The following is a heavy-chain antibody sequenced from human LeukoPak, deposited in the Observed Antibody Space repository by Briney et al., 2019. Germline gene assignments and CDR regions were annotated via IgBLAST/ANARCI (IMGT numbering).Heavy chain of an antibody. Sequence: ASVKVSCKASGYTFTSYDINWVRQATGQGLEWMGWMNPNSGNTGYAQKIQGRVTITADESTSTAYMELSSLRSEDTAVYYCARDLQYSSSSEQHPGDNWGRGTLVTVSS. CDR1: GYTFTSYD. D-gene: IGHD6-6*01. CDR2: MNPNSGNT. CDR3: ARDLQYSSSSEQHPGDN. V-gene: IGHV1-8*01. J-gene: IGHJ4*02.